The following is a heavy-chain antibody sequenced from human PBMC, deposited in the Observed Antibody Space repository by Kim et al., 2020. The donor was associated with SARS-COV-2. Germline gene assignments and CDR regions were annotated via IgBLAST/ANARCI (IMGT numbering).Heavy chain of an antibody. CDR1: GGSISSSNW. CDR3: ARGEYYYGSGSYYIPNYYYGMDV. D-gene: IGHD3-10*01. V-gene: IGHV4-4*02. Sequence: SETLSLTCAVSGGSISSSNWWSWVRQPPGKGLEWIGEIYHSGSTNYNPSLKSRVTISVDKSKNQFSLKLSSVTAADTAVYYCARGEYYYGSGSYYIPNYYYGMDVWGQGTTVTVSS. CDR2: IYHSGST. J-gene: IGHJ6*02.